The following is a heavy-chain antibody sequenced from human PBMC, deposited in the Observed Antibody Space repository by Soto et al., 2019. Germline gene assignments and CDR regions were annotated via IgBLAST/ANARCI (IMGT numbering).Heavy chain of an antibody. Sequence: SETLSLTCTVSGGSISSYYWSWIRQPPGKGLEWIGYIYYSGSTKYNPSLKSRVTISVDTSKNQFSLKLSSVTAADTAVYYCAREAGADYYYSMDVWGQGTTVTAP. CDR1: GGSISSYY. J-gene: IGHJ6*02. CDR2: IYYSGST. CDR3: AREAGADYYYSMDV. D-gene: IGHD3-10*01. V-gene: IGHV4-59*01.